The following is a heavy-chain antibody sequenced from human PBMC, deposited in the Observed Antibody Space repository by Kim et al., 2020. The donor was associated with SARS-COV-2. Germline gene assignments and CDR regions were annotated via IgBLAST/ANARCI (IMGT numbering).Heavy chain of an antibody. CDR3: ARGPAGGWYGDYFQH. CDR2: LNWNGGRT. CDR1: GFKFDEYG. V-gene: IGHV3-20*04. D-gene: IGHD6-19*01. J-gene: IGHJ1*01. Sequence: GGSLRLSCAASGFKFDEYGMNWVRQAPGKGLEWVSGLNWNGGRTGYADSVKGRFSISRDNGKNFVYLQMDSLRAEDAAFYYCARGPAGGWYGDYFQHWGQGTLVTVSS.